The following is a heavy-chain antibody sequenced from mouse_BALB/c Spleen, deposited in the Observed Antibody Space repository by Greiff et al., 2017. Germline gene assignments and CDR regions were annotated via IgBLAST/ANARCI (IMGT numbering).Heavy chain of an antibody. Sequence: VQLQQPGAELVKPGASVKLSCKASGYTFTSYYMYWVKQRPGQGLEWIGGINPSNGGTNFNEKFKSKATLTVDKSSSTAYMQLSSLTSEDSAVYYCTRTDYGYAMDYWGQGTSVTVSS. CDR2: INPSNGGT. V-gene: IGHV1S81*02. CDR3: TRTDYGYAMDY. D-gene: IGHD1-1*01. J-gene: IGHJ4*01. CDR1: GYTFTSYY.